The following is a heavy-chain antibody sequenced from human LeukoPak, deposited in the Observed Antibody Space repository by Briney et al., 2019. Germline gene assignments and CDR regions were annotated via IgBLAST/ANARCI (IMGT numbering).Heavy chain of an antibody. CDR3: ARDRSRPSNYFDSSGYYNVRGMDV. V-gene: IGHV1-46*01. CDR1: GYTFTSYY. J-gene: IGHJ6*02. Sequence: GASVKVSRKASGYTFTSYYMHWERQAPGQGLEWMGIINPSGGSTSYAQKFQGRVTMTRDTSTSTVYMELSSLRSEDTAVYYCARDRSRPSNYFDSSGYYNVRGMDVWGQGTTVTVSS. CDR2: INPSGGST. D-gene: IGHD3-22*01.